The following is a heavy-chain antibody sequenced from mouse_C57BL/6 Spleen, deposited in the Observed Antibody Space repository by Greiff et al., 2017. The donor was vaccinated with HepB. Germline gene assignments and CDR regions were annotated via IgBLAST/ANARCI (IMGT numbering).Heavy chain of an antibody. J-gene: IGHJ2*01. D-gene: IGHD4-1*01. Sequence: EVQRVESGGGLVKPGGSLKLSCAASGFTFSDYGMHWVRQAPEKGLEWVAYISRGSSTIYYADTVKGRFTISRDNAKNTLFLQMTSLRSEDTAMYYCARTGTGENYFDYWGQGTTLTVSS. CDR2: ISRGSSTI. CDR1: GFTFSDYG. V-gene: IGHV5-17*01. CDR3: ARTGTGENYFDY.